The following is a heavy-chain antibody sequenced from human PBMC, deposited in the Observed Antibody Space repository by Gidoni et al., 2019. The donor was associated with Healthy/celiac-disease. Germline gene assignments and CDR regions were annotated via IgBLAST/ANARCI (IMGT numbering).Heavy chain of an antibody. CDR3: AKAPPRSSDTAMVTVDY. CDR2: ISGSGGST. V-gene: IGHV3-23*01. D-gene: IGHD5-18*01. J-gene: IGHJ4*02. Sequence: EVQLLESGGGLVQPGGSLRLSCAASGFTFSSYAMSWVRQAPGKGLEWVSAISGSGGSTNYADSVKGRFTISRDNSKNTLYLQMNSLRAEDTAVYYCAKAPPRSSDTAMVTVDYWGQGTLVTVSS. CDR1: GFTFSSYA.